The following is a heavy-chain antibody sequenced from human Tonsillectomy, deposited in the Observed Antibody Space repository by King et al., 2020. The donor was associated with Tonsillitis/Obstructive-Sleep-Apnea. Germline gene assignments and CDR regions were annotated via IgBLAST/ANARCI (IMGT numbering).Heavy chain of an antibody. D-gene: IGHD4-17*01. Sequence: QLPESGPGLVKPSATLSLTCNVSAGYISSHYWSWIRQPPGKGLEWIGNLYYRGSTNYSPSLKSRVTMSVDTSKNQFSLKLSSVTAADTAVYYCARHGYGDYGDAFDIWGQGTKVTVSS. CDR1: AGYISSHY. J-gene: IGHJ3*02. CDR3: ARHGYGDYGDAFDI. V-gene: IGHV4-59*08. CDR2: LYYRGST.